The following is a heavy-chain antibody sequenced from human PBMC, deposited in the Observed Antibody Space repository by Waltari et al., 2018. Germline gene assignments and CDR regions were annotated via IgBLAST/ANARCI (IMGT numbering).Heavy chain of an antibody. V-gene: IGHV1-18*01. CDR3: AREVDYYYGMDV. CDR1: GYTFTSYS. D-gene: IGHD2-15*01. J-gene: IGHJ6*02. Sequence: QVQLVQSGPEAKKPGTSVTVSCKASGYTFTSYSFRWVRPAPGQGLEWMGWISAYNGNTKYAQKFQGRLTMTTDTSTTTAYMELTSLTFDDTGVYYCAREVDYYYGMDVWGQGTTVTVSS. CDR2: ISAYNGNT.